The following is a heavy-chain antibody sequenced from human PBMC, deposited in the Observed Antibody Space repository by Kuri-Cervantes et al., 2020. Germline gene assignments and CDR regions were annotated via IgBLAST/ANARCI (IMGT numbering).Heavy chain of an antibody. CDR2: IIPIFGTA. D-gene: IGHD5-18*01. CDR1: GYTFTGYY. V-gene: IGHV1-69*06. J-gene: IGHJ4*02. CDR3: AKTSGSSPLLSELWLPSVFDY. Sequence: SVKVSCKASGYTFTGYYMHWVRQAPGQGLEWMGGIIPIFGTANYAQKFQGRVTITADKSTSTAYMELSSLRSEDTAVYYCAKTSGSSPLLSELWLPSVFDYWGQGTLVTVSS.